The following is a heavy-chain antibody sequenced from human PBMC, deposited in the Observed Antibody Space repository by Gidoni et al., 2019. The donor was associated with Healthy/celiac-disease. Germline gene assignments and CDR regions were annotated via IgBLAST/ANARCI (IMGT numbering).Heavy chain of an antibody. J-gene: IGHJ5*02. CDR1: GFTFSSYE. CDR2: ISSSGSTI. D-gene: IGHD3-22*01. CDR3: ARGGRYYYDSSGYYYNWFDP. V-gene: IGHV3-48*03. Sequence: EVQLVESGGGLVQPGVSLRLSCAASGFTFSSYEMNWVRQAPGKGLELVSYISSSGSTIYYADSGKGRFTISRDNAKNSPYLQMNSLRAEDTAVYYCARGGRYYYDSSGYYYNWFDPWGQGTLVTVSS.